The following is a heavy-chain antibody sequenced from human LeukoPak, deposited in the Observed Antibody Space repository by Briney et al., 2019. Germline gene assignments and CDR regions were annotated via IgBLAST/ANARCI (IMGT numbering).Heavy chain of an antibody. CDR1: GFTFSTYW. V-gene: IGHV3-74*01. CDR3: ASLMTTVYYFDY. CDR2: INVDGTST. J-gene: IGHJ4*02. D-gene: IGHD4-17*01. Sequence: GGSLRLSCAASGFTFSTYWMHWVRQAPGKGLVWVSRINVDGTSTTYADSVRGRFTISRDNAKNSLYLQMSSLRDEDTTVYYCASLMTTVYYFDYWGQGTLVTVSS.